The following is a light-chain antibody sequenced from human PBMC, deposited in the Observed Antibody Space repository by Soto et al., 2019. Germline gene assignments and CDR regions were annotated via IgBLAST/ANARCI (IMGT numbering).Light chain of an antibody. V-gene: IGLV2-8*01. CDR1: SSDVGGYNY. J-gene: IGLJ1*01. CDR3: ISDAGSSNV. Sequence: QSALTQPPSASGSPGQSVAISCTGTSSDVGGYNYVSWYQQHPGKAPKLMIYEVNKRPSGVPDRFSGSKSGNTASLTVSGLQAEDEAYYYCISDAGSSNVFGTGTKLTVL. CDR2: EVN.